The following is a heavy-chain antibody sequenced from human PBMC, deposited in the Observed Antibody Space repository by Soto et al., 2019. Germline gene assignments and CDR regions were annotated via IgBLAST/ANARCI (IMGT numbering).Heavy chain of an antibody. Sequence: ASVKVSCKASGYTFTSYDINWVRQATGQGLEWMRWMNPNSGNTGYAQKFQGRVTMTRNTSISTAYMELSSLRSEDTAVYYCARGGGAVQPLWYYYYYGMDVWGQGTTVTVSS. D-gene: IGHD1-1*01. V-gene: IGHV1-8*01. CDR3: ARGGGAVQPLWYYYYYGMDV. J-gene: IGHJ6*02. CDR1: GYTFTSYD. CDR2: MNPNSGNT.